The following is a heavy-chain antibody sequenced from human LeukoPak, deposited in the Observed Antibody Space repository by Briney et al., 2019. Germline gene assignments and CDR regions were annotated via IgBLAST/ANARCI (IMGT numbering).Heavy chain of an antibody. CDR2: IYSNGNT. Sequence: KPSETLSLTCSVSGGSISSSGHYWGWIRQSPEKGLDWISSIYSNGNTYYNPSVKSRVTISVDTSKNQFSLKLTSVTAAETAVYYCARSATVTTGYFDYWGQGALVTVSS. J-gene: IGHJ4*02. D-gene: IGHD4-17*01. V-gene: IGHV4-39*07. CDR1: GGSISSSGHY. CDR3: ARSATVTTGYFDY.